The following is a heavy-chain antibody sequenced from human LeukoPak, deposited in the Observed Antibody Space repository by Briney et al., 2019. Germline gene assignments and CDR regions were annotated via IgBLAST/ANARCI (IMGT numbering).Heavy chain of an antibody. CDR3: ARTRYGSGSYTYFDY. CDR1: SGSISTFY. Sequence: SETLSLTCTVSSGSISTFYWSWIRQPAGKGLEWIGRIFTTGSTNYNPSLKSRVTMSIDTSKNQFSLNLSSVTAADTAVYYCARTRYGSGSYTYFDYWGQGARVIVSS. D-gene: IGHD3-10*01. J-gene: IGHJ4*02. CDR2: IFTTGST. V-gene: IGHV4-4*07.